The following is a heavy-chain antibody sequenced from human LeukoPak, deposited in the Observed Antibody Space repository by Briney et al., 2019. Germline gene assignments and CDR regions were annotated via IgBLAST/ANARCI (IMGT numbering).Heavy chain of an antibody. CDR1: GGSISSYY. Sequence: SETLSLTCTVYGGSISSYYWSLIRQPPGKGLEWIGYIYYSGSTNYNPSLKSRVTISVDTSKNQFSLKLSSVTAADTAVYYCARGRNYFDYWGQGTLVTVSS. V-gene: IGHV4-59*01. CDR3: ARGRNYFDY. CDR2: IYYSGST. J-gene: IGHJ4*02.